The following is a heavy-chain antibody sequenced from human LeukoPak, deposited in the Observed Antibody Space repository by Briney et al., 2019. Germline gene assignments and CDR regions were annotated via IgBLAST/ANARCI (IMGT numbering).Heavy chain of an antibody. J-gene: IGHJ4*02. D-gene: IGHD2-8*01. CDR3: ARVADIVLMVYAIRWTKYYFDY. Sequence: ASVQVSCKASGYTFTSYGISWVRQAPGQGLEWMGWISAYNGNTNYAQKLQGRVTMTTDTSTSTAYMELRSLRSDDTAVYYCARVADIVLMVYAIRWTKYYFDYWGQGTLVTVSS. CDR2: ISAYNGNT. CDR1: GYTFTSYG. V-gene: IGHV1-18*01.